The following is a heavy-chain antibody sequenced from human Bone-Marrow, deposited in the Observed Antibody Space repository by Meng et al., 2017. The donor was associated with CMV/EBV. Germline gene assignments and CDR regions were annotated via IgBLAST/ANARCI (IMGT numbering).Heavy chain of an antibody. V-gene: IGHV3-11*04. Sequence: GGSLRLSCAASGFTFGDSYMSWIRQAPGKGLEWLSYISSSGRTTYHADSIKGRFTISRDNARKTVYLQMNSLTVEDTAVYYCARDYEVDVPDPKPRVDVWGQGTSVTVSS. CDR2: ISSSGRTT. D-gene: IGHD2-2*01. J-gene: IGHJ6*02. CDR1: GFTFGDSY. CDR3: ARDYEVDVPDPKPRVDV.